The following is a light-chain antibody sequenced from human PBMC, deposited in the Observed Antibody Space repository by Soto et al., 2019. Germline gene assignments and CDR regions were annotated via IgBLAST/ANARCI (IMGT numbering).Light chain of an antibody. CDR2: WAS. CDR3: QQYFNTPYA. Sequence: DIVMTQSPDSLAVSLGERATIDCKSSQTVFYISNNKNYLAWYQQKPGQPPKLLIYWASTREAGVPDRFSGSGSGTDFTLTISSLQAEDVAVYYCQQYFNTPYAFGQGTKLEIK. CDR1: QTVFYISNNKNY. V-gene: IGKV4-1*01. J-gene: IGKJ2*01.